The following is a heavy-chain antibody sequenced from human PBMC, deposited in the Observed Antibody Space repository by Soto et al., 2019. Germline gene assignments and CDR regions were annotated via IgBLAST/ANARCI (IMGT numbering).Heavy chain of an antibody. D-gene: IGHD3-10*01. Sequence: EVQLLESGGGLVQPGGSLRLSCAASGFTFSSYAMSWVRQAPGTGLEWVSAISGSGGSTYYADSVKGRFTISRDNSKNTLYLQMNSLRAEDTAVYYCAKRGGRGVTTFDFWGQGTLVTVSS. V-gene: IGHV3-23*01. CDR1: GFTFSSYA. CDR2: ISGSGGST. J-gene: IGHJ4*02. CDR3: AKRGGRGVTTFDF.